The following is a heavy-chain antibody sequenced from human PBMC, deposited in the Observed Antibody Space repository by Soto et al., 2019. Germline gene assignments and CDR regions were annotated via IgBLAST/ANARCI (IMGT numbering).Heavy chain of an antibody. V-gene: IGHV3-30*18. CDR2: ISYDGSNK. Sequence: QVQLVESGGGVVQPGRFLRLSCAASGFTFSSYGMHWVRQAPGKGLEWVAVISYDGSNKYYADSVKGRFTISRDNSKNTLYLQMNSLRAEDTAVYYCAKANTYYDFWSGNDYWGQGTLVTVSS. CDR3: AKANTYYDFWSGNDY. D-gene: IGHD3-3*01. CDR1: GFTFSSYG. J-gene: IGHJ4*02.